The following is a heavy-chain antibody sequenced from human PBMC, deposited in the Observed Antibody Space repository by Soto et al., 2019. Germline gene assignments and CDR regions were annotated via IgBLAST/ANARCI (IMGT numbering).Heavy chain of an antibody. D-gene: IGHD3-9*01. Sequence: SETLSLTCAVYGGSFSGYYWSWVRQPPGKGLEGVGEINHSGSTNYNPSPKRRVTISVDTSKNQFSLKLSSVTAADTAVYYCARGPRYYDILTGYYRLNYFDHWGQGTLVTVSS. CDR1: GGSFSGYY. CDR3: ARGPRYYDILTGYYRLNYFDH. CDR2: INHSGST. J-gene: IGHJ4*02. V-gene: IGHV4-34*01.